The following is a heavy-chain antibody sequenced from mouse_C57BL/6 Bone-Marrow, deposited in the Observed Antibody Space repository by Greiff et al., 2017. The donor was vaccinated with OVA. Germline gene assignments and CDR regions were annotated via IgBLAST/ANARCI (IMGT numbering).Heavy chain of an antibody. V-gene: IGHV5-17*01. J-gene: IGHJ1*03. Sequence: EVKLVESGGGLVKPGGSLKLSCAASGFTFSDYGMHWVRQAPEKALEGVAYFSRGSSTIYYADTVKGRFTISRDNAKNTLFLQRTSLRSEDTAMYYCARGGDYGYFDVWGTGTTVTVSS. D-gene: IGHD2-13*01. CDR3: ARGGDYGYFDV. CDR2: FSRGSSTI. CDR1: GFTFSDYG.